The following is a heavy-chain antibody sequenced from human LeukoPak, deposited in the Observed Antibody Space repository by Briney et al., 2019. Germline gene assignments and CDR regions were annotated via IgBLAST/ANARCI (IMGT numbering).Heavy chain of an antibody. CDR1: GGSISSRSYY. CDR2: IYYSGST. CDR3: ARHCDDCGYPRWVDC. D-gene: IGHD2-21*01. J-gene: IGHJ4*02. V-gene: IGHV4-39*01. Sequence: PSETLSLTCTVSGGSISSRSYYWGWIRQPPGKGLEWIGSIYYSGSTYYNPSLKSRVTISVDTSKNHFSLKLSAVTAADTAVYYCARHCDDCGYPRWVDCWGQGTLVTVSS.